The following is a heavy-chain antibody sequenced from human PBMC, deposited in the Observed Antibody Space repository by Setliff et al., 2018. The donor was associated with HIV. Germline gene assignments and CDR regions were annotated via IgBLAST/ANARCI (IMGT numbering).Heavy chain of an antibody. J-gene: IGHJ3*02. CDR1: GGSFSGNH. V-gene: IGHV4-34*12. CDR2: VLYNGGT. CDR3: RVWILRDTSDI. Sequence: ETLSLTCTIYGGSFSGNHWSWIRQSPGNGLEWIGEVLYNGGTRYNPSLENRVSMSVDTSKNQFSLKLLSVTAADTAVYYCRVWILRDTSDIWGQGTVVTVSS. D-gene: IGHD1-1*01.